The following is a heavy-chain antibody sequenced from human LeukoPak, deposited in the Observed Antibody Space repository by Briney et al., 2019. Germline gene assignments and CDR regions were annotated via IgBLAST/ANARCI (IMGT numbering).Heavy chain of an antibody. J-gene: IGHJ2*01. V-gene: IGHV4-38-2*02. Sequence: PSETLSLTCTVSGYSISSGYYWAWIRQPPGKGLEWIGSIYHSGSTYYNPSLKSRVTISVDTSKNQFSLKLSSVTAADTAVYYCARHNAEGDNGIWYWYFDLWGRGTLVTVSS. CDR1: GYSISSGYY. CDR3: ARHNAEGDNGIWYWYFDL. CDR2: IYHSGST. D-gene: IGHD3-9*01.